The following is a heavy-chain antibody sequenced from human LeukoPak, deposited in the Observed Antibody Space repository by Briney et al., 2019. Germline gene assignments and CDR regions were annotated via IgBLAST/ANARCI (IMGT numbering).Heavy chain of an antibody. CDR1: GGYISSGGYY. V-gene: IGHV4-31*03. CDR2: IYYSGST. J-gene: IGHJ3*02. D-gene: IGHD3-9*01. Sequence: SQTLFLTCSVSGGYISSGGYYWSWIRQHPGKGLEWIGYIYYSGSTYYNPSLKSRVTISVDTSKNQFSLKLSSVTAADTAVYYCASVFWRRAFDIWGQGTMVTVSS. CDR3: ASVFWRRAFDI.